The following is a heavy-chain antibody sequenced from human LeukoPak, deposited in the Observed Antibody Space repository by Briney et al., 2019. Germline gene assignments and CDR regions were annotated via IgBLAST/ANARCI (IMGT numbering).Heavy chain of an antibody. CDR3: AKEGDYYNSIVPNY. CDR1: GFTFDDYG. CDR2: INWDGGST. J-gene: IGHJ4*02. Sequence: PGGSLRLSCAASGFTFDDYGMSWVRQAPGKGLKWVSGINWDGGSTGYADSVKGRFIVSRDNAKNSLYLQMNSLRAEDTAVYYCAKEGDYYNSIVPNYWGQGTLVTVSS. V-gene: IGHV3-20*04. D-gene: IGHD3-22*01.